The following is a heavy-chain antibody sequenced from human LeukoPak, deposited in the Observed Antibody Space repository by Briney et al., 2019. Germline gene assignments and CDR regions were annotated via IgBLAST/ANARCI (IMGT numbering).Heavy chain of an antibody. V-gene: IGHV1-2*02. CDR3: ARDPGGYCSSTSCYVLRENWFDP. CDR2: INPNSGGT. J-gene: IGHJ5*02. D-gene: IGHD2-2*01. Sequence: ASVKVSCKTSEYTFTGYYMHWVRQAPGQGLEWMGWINPNSGGTNYAQKFQGRVTMTRDTSISTAYMELSRLRSDDTAVYYCARDPGGYCSSTSCYVLRENWFDPWGQGTLVTVSS. CDR1: EYTFTGYY.